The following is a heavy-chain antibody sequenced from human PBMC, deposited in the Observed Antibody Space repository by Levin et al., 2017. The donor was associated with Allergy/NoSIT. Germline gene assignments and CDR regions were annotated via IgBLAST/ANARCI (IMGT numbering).Heavy chain of an antibody. D-gene: IGHD3-16*01. CDR3: ARLNKPGVMGALDY. J-gene: IGHJ4*02. V-gene: IGHV1-46*01. CDR1: GYTFSSFY. CDR2: INPSGSST. Sequence: ASVKVSCKTSGYTFSSFYLHWVRQAPGQGLEWMGVINPSGSSTTYTQKFRGRVSMTRDTSTSTFYMQLSSLRSDDTAVYYCARLNKPGVMGALDYWGQGTLVTVSS.